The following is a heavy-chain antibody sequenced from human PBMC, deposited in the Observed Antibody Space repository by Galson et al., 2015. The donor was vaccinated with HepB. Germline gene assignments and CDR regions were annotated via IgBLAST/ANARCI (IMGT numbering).Heavy chain of an antibody. CDR3: ATWNETTFPYYYGMDV. V-gene: IGHV1-69-2*01. Sequence: VKVSCKVSGYTFTDYYMHWVQQAPGKGLEWMGLVDPEDGETIYAEKFQGRVTITADTSTDTAYMELSSPRSEDTAVYYCATWNETTFPYYYGMDVWGQGTTVTVSS. CDR1: GYTFTDYY. J-gene: IGHJ6*02. CDR2: VDPEDGET. D-gene: IGHD1-1*01.